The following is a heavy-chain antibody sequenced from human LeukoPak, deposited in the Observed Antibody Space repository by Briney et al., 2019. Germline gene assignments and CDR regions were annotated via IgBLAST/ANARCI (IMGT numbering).Heavy chain of an antibody. CDR3: ARRCGGSCYFFDP. D-gene: IGHD2-15*01. Sequence: PGESLMISCKGSGYSFTSYWIGWVRQMPGKGLEWMGIIYPGDSDTRYSPSFQGQVTISADKSISTSYLQWSSLKASDTAMYYCARRCGGSCYFFDPWGQGTLVTVSS. CDR2: IYPGDSDT. CDR1: GYSFTSYW. J-gene: IGHJ5*02. V-gene: IGHV5-51*01.